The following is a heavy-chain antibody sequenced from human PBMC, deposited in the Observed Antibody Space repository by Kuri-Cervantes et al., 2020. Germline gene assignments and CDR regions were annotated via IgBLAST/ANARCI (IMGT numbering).Heavy chain of an antibody. CDR1: GFTFRNYI. Sequence: GGSLRLSCAASGFTFRNYIMNWVRQAPGKGLEWVSSISTSSNYRHYSDSVKGRFTISRDNAQNSLYLQLNSLRAEDTAIYYCARDYGDYRTFDYWGQGTLVTVSS. V-gene: IGHV3-21*01. D-gene: IGHD4-17*01. J-gene: IGHJ4*02. CDR3: ARDYGDYRTFDY. CDR2: ISTSSNYR.